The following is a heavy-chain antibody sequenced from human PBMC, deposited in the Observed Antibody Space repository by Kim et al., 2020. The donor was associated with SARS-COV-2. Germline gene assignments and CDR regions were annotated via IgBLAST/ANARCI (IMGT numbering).Heavy chain of an antibody. CDR1: GFTFSSYG. CDR2: IWYDGSNK. CDR3: ARESSSWYGGGKYYFDY. V-gene: IGHV3-33*01. D-gene: IGHD6-13*01. J-gene: IGHJ4*02. Sequence: GGSLRLSCAASGFTFSSYGMHWVRQAPGKGLEWVAVIWYDGSNKYYADSVKGRFTISRDNSKNTLYLQMNSLRAEDTAVYYCARESSSWYGGGKYYFDYWGQGTLVTVSS.